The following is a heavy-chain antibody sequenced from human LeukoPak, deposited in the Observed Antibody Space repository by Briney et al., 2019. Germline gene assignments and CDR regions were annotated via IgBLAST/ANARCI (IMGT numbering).Heavy chain of an antibody. Sequence: GGSLRLSCAASGFTFSSYWMTWVRQAPGKGLEWVANINQDGTVKYYMDSVKGRFTISRDNAKNSLYLQMNRLRAEDTAVYYCARERAGWTPEDAFDVWGQGTMVTVS. CDR2: INQDGTVK. V-gene: IGHV3-7*01. D-gene: IGHD3/OR15-3a*01. CDR3: ARERAGWTPEDAFDV. CDR1: GFTFSSYW. J-gene: IGHJ3*01.